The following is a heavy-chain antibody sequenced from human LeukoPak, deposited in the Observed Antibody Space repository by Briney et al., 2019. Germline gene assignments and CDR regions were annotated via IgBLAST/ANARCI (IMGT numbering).Heavy chain of an antibody. CDR3: ARAANIAAATRPYYFDY. J-gene: IGHJ4*02. CDR2: VNPNSGGT. CDR1: GYTFTGYY. D-gene: IGHD6-13*01. V-gene: IGHV1-2*02. Sequence: ASVKVSCKASGYTFTGYYMHWVRQAPGQGLEWMGWVNPNSGGTNYAQKFQGRVTMTRDTSISTAYMELSRLRSDDTAVYYCARAANIAAATRPYYFDYWGQGTLVTVSS.